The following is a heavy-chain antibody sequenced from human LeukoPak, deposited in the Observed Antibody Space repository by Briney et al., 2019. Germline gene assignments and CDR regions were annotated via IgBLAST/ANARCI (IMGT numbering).Heavy chain of an antibody. CDR2: INPSGGST. CDR3: ARAGGGNYYDSSRYWSWFDP. J-gene: IGHJ5*02. V-gene: IGHV1-46*01. CDR1: GYTFTRYY. Sequence: ASVKVSCKASGYTFTRYYLHWVRQAPGQGLEWMGIINPSGGSTSYAQKFQGRVTMPRDMSTSTVYMELSSLRSEDTAVYYCARAGGGNYYDSSRYWSWFDPWGQGTLVTVSS. D-gene: IGHD3-22*01.